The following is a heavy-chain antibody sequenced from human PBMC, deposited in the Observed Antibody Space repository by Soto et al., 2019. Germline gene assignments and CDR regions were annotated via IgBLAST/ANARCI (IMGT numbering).Heavy chain of an antibody. D-gene: IGHD3-22*01. V-gene: IGHV4-61*08. CDR3: ARHLLLYYYDSSGYYLRDAFDI. CDR1: GGSISSGGFY. J-gene: IGHJ3*02. Sequence: SETLSLTCTVSGGSISSGGFYWSWIRQHPGKGLEWIGHIYYSGSTNYNPSLKSRVTISVDTSKNQFSLKLSSVTAADTAVYYCARHLLLYYYDSSGYYLRDAFDIWGQGTMVTVSS. CDR2: IYYSGST.